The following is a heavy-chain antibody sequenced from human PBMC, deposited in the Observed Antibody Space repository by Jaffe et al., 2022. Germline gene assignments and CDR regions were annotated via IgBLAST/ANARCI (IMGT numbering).Heavy chain of an antibody. CDR3: ARHPPPWQWLSTYYFDY. CDR1: GGSISSSSYY. V-gene: IGHV4-39*01. CDR2: IYYSGST. J-gene: IGHJ4*02. D-gene: IGHD6-19*01. Sequence: QLQLQESGPGLVKPSETLSLTCTVSGGSISSSSYYWGWIRQPPGKGLEWIGSIYYSGSTYYNPSLKSRVTISVDTSKNQFSLKLSSVTAADTAVYYCARHPPPWQWLSTYYFDYWGQGTLVTVSS.